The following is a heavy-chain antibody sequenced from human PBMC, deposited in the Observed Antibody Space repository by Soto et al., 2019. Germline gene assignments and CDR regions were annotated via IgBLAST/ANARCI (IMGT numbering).Heavy chain of an antibody. D-gene: IGHD3-22*01. J-gene: IGHJ4*02. Sequence: PGGSLRLSCAASGFTFSSYSMNWVRQAPGKGLEWVSYISSSSSTIYYADSVKGRFTISRDNAKNSLYLQMNSLRDEDTAVYYCARELSAEVAGYYYDSSGSLDYWGQGTLVTVSS. CDR3: ARELSAEVAGYYYDSSGSLDY. CDR2: ISSSSSTI. V-gene: IGHV3-48*02. CDR1: GFTFSSYS.